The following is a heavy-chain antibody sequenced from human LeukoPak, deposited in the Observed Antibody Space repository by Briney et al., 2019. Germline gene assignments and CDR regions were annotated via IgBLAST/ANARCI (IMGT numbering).Heavy chain of an antibody. Sequence: SETLSLTCTVSGDSISTSNSYWGWIRQPPGKGLEWIGSIYYSGNTYYNASLKSRVTISVDTSKNQFSLKLSSVTAADTAVYYCARGKRYYYDSSGYRVPVDYWGQGTLVTVSS. CDR1: GDSISTSNSY. CDR3: ARGKRYYYDSSGYRVPVDY. J-gene: IGHJ4*02. V-gene: IGHV4-39*01. D-gene: IGHD3-22*01. CDR2: IYYSGNT.